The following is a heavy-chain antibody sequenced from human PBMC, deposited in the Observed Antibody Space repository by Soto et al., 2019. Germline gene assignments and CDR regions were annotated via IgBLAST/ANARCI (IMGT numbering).Heavy chain of an antibody. D-gene: IGHD6-19*01. J-gene: IGHJ6*03. Sequence: SETLSLTCTVSGGSISSYYWSWIRQPPGKGLEWIGYIYYSGSTNYNPSLKSRVTISVDTSKNQFSLKLSSVTAADTAVYYCATRAGSSGWTRYYMDVWGKGTTVTVSS. CDR1: GGSISSYY. CDR2: IYYSGST. CDR3: ATRAGSSGWTRYYMDV. V-gene: IGHV4-59*01.